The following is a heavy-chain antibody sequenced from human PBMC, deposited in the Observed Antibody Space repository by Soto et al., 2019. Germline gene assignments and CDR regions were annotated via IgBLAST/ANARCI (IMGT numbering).Heavy chain of an antibody. Sequence: PSETLSLTCSVDGGSFSGYYWTWIRQSPGKGLEWIGEINHSGSTNYNPSLKSRVTISIDTSKNQFSLKLNSVTAADTAIYYCALGINWFDPWGRGTLVTVSS. V-gene: IGHV4-34*01. J-gene: IGHJ5*02. CDR2: INHSGST. CDR3: ALGINWFDP. D-gene: IGHD2-15*01. CDR1: GGSFSGYY.